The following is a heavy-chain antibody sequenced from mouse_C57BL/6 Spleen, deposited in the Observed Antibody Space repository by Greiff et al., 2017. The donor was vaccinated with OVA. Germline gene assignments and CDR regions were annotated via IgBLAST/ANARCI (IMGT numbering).Heavy chain of an antibody. Sequence: EVQRVESGPGLVKPSQSLSLTCSVTGYSITSGYYWNWIRQFPGNKLEWMGYISYDGSNNYNPSLKNRISITRDTSKNQFFLKLNSVTTEDTATYYCARSSGYPAWFAYWGQGTLVTVSA. V-gene: IGHV3-6*01. D-gene: IGHD3-2*02. CDR2: ISYDGSN. J-gene: IGHJ3*01. CDR3: ARSSGYPAWFAY. CDR1: GYSITSGYY.